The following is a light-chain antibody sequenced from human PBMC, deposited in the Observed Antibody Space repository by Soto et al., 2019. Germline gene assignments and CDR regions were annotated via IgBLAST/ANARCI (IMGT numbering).Light chain of an antibody. CDR2: DVS. V-gene: IGLV2-14*01. Sequence: QSALTQPASVSGSPGQSITISCTGTSSDVGGYNYVSWYQQHPGKAPKLMIYDVSNRPLGVSNRFSGSKSGNTASLTISGLQAEAEADYYCSSYTSSSTLVVFGGGNKVTVL. CDR3: SSYTSSSTLVV. CDR1: SSDVGGYNY. J-gene: IGLJ2*01.